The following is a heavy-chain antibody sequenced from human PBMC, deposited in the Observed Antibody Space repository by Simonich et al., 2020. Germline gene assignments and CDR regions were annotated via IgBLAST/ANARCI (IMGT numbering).Heavy chain of an antibody. Sequence: QVQLVQSGAEVKKPGASVKVSCKASGYTFTGYYMHWVRQAPGQGLEWVGWSNPNSGGTNDAQKFQGRVTMTRDTSISTAYMELSRLRSDDTAVYYCASSKRGYNWNDFDYWGQGTLVTVSS. CDR3: ASSKRGYNWNDFDY. D-gene: IGHD1-1*01. J-gene: IGHJ4*02. CDR1: GYTFTGYY. CDR2: SNPNSGGT. V-gene: IGHV1-2*02.